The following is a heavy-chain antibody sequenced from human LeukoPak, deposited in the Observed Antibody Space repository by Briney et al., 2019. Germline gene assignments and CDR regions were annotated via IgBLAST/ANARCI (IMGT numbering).Heavy chain of an antibody. D-gene: IGHD1-20*01. J-gene: IGHJ6*02. CDR3: ARALRARITGTTASVYGMDV. CDR1: GGSISSYY. CDR2: IYYSGST. V-gene: IGHV4-59*01. Sequence: SETLSLTCTVSGGSISSYYWSWIRQPPGKGLEWIGYIYYSGSTNYKPSLKSRVTISVDTSKNQFSLKLSSVTAADTAVYYCARALRARITGTTASVYGMDVWGQGTTVTVSS.